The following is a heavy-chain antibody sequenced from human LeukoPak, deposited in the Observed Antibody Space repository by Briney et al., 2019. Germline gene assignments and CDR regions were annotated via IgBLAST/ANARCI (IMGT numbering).Heavy chain of an antibody. CDR2: ISYDGSNK. CDR1: GFTFSSYG. Sequence: GGSLRLSCAASGFTFSSYGMHWVRQAPGKGLEWVAVISYDGSNKYYADSVKGRFTISRDNSKNTLYLQMNSLRAEDTAVYYCAKDLWSVTTGYYGMDVWGQGTTVTVSS. V-gene: IGHV3-30*18. J-gene: IGHJ6*02. CDR3: AKDLWSVTTGYYGMDV. D-gene: IGHD4-17*01.